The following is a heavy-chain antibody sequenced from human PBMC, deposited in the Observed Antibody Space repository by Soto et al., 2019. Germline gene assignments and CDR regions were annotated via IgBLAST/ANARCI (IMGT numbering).Heavy chain of an antibody. D-gene: IGHD3-9*01. J-gene: IGHJ6*02. CDR1: GFTLSSYG. CDR2: ISYDGSNK. CDR3: VEGKYYDILTPSHYGMDV. Sequence: GGSLRLSCAASGFTLSSYGMHWVRQAPGKGLEWVAVISYDGSNKYYADSVKGRFTISRDNSKNTLYLQMNSLRAEDTAVYYCVEGKYYDILTPSHYGMDVWGQGTTVTVSS. V-gene: IGHV3-30*03.